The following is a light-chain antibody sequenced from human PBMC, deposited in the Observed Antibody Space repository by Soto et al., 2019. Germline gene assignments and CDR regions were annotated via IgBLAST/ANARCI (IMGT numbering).Light chain of an antibody. V-gene: IGKV1-8*01. CDR1: QGISSY. J-gene: IGKJ4*01. Sequence: AIRMTQSPSSLSASTGDRVTITCRASQGISSYLAWYQQKPGKAPKLLIYAASTLQSGVPSRFSGSGSGTDFTLTISCLQSEDFATYYCQQYYSYPRLTFGAGTKVDI. CDR2: AAS. CDR3: QQYYSYPRLT.